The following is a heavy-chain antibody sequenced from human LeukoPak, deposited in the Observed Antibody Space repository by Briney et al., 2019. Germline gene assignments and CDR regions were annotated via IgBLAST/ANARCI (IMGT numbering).Heavy chain of an antibody. CDR2: IYHSGST. D-gene: IGHD4-17*01. J-gene: IGHJ4*02. Sequence: PSETLSLTCAVSGGSISSSDWWSWVRQPPGKGLEWVGEIYHSGSTNYNPSLKSRVTISVDKSKNQFSLKLSSVTAADTAVYYCASFSDYGVFDYWGQGTLVTVSS. V-gene: IGHV4-4*02. CDR3: ASFSDYGVFDY. CDR1: GGSISSSDW.